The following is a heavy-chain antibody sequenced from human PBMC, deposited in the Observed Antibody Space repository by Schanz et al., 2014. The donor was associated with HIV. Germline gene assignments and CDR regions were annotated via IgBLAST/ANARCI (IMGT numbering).Heavy chain of an antibody. CDR3: ARDSPVAAGTLDY. CDR2: FNVMLSKI. V-gene: IGHV1-69*01. CDR1: GGTFRSNA. J-gene: IGHJ4*02. Sequence: QVQLVQSGAEVKKTGSSVKVPCKASGGTFRSNAITWVRQAPGQGLEWIGHFNVMLSKINSAQKFQGRVSMTADPSTNTAYMELSSLRSEDTAVYYCARDSPVAAGTLDYWGQGTLVTVSS. D-gene: IGHD6-13*01.